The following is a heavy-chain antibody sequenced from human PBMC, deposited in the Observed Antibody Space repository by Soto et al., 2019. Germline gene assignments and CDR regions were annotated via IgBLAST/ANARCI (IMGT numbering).Heavy chain of an antibody. CDR3: ASGPIGDYTDGFDY. V-gene: IGHV4-30-2*01. Sequence: QLQLQESGSGLVKPSQTLSLTCAVSGGSISSGGYSWSWIRQPPGKGLEWIGYIYHSGSTYYNPSPXXXVXXSVDRSKNQFSLKLSSVTAADTAVYYCASGPIGDYTDGFDYWGQGTLVTVSS. J-gene: IGHJ4*02. CDR2: IYHSGST. D-gene: IGHD4-17*01. CDR1: GGSISSGGYS.